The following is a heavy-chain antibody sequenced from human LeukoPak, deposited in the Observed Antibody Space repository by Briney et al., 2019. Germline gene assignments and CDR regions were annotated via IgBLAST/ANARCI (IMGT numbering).Heavy chain of an antibody. D-gene: IGHD6-19*01. CDR3: ASTPIGYSSGWYYFDY. J-gene: IGHJ4*02. CDR2: IYYSGST. CDR1: GGSISSYY. V-gene: IGHV4-59*01. Sequence: PSETLSLTCTVSGGSISSYYWSWIRQPPGKGLEWIGYIYYSGSTNYNPPLKSRVTISVDTSKNQFSLKLSSVTAADTAVYYCASTPIGYSSGWYYFDYWGQGTLVTVSS.